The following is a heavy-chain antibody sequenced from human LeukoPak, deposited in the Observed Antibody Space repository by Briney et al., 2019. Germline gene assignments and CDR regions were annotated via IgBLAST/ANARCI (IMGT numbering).Heavy chain of an antibody. J-gene: IGHJ4*02. CDR3: ASRAWIQLWSKDY. D-gene: IGHD5-18*01. CDR2: IIPIFGTA. V-gene: IGHV1-69*06. Sequence: SVNVSCKSSGGTFSSYAISWVRQAPGQGLDWMGRIIPIFGTANYAQKFQGRVTITADKSTSTAYMELSSLRSEDTAVYYCASRAWIQLWSKDYWGQGTLVTVSS. CDR1: GGTFSSYA.